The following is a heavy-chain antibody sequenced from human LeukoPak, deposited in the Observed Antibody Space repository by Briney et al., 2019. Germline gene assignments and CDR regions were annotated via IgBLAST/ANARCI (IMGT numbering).Heavy chain of an antibody. V-gene: IGHV3-23*01. J-gene: IGHJ5*02. D-gene: IGHD3-16*01. CDR2: ISGGSGST. CDR3: AKGFSTYVYNWFDP. Sequence: PGGSLRLSCAASGFTFLTYAMNWVRQAPGEGLEWVAGISGGSGSTYYADSVKGRFTVSRDNSKSTLYLQMNSLRAVDTAVYYCAKGFSTYVYNWFDPWGQGTLVTVSS. CDR1: GFTFLTYA.